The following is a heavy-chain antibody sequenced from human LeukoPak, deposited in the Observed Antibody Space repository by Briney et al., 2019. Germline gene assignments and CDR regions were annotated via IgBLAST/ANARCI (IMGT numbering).Heavy chain of an antibody. V-gene: IGHV3-11*04. CDR2: ISSSGSTI. CDR3: ARDSYSPDTATFFDY. Sequence: GGSLRLSCAASGFTFSDYYMSWIRQAPGKGLEWVSYISSSGSTIYYADSVKGRFTISRDNAKNSLYLQMNSLRAEDTAVYYCARDSYSPDTATFFDYWGQGTLVTVSS. CDR1: GFTFSDYY. D-gene: IGHD5-18*01. J-gene: IGHJ4*02.